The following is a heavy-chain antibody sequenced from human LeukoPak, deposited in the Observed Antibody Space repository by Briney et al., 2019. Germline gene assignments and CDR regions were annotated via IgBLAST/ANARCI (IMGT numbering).Heavy chain of an antibody. J-gene: IGHJ4*02. CDR3: AKTGRSGWYYHFDY. CDR2: INPHSGDT. CDR1: GYTFTDYY. D-gene: IGHD6-19*01. V-gene: IGHV1-2*02. Sequence: ASVKVSCKASGYTFTDYYLRWMRQAPGQGLEWMGWINPHSGDTNYAQKFQGRVTMTRDTSISTVYMELSRLTSDDTAVFYCAKTGRSGWYYHFDYWGQGTLVTVSS.